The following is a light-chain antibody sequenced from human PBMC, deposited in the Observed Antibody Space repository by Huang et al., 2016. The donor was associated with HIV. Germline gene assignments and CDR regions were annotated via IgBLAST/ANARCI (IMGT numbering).Light chain of an antibody. CDR3: QQSYNTPT. J-gene: IGKJ2*01. CDR2: AAS. V-gene: IGKV1-39*01. CDR1: QSISNY. Sequence: DIQMTQSPSSLSASVGDRVTITCRASQSISNYLNWYQQKPGKAPKILIYAASSLQSRVPARFSGSGSGTDFTLNISSLQPEDFATYFCQQSYNTPTFGQGTRLEIK.